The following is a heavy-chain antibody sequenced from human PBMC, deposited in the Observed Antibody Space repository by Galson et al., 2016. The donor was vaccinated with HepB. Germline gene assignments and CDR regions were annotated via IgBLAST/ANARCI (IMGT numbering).Heavy chain of an antibody. V-gene: IGHV3-66*01. Sequence: SLRLSCAASGVTVSTNHMSWARQAPGKGLEWVSTIYSGGSIFYADAVKGRFTISRDNSKNTVYLQMNSLRADDTAVYYCARARVFYGLDVWGQGTTVIV. CDR2: IYSGGSI. CDR1: GVTVSTNH. J-gene: IGHJ6*02. CDR3: ARARVFYGLDV.